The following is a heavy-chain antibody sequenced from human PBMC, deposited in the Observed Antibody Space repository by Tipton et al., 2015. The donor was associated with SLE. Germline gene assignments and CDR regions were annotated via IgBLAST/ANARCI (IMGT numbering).Heavy chain of an antibody. CDR3: ASRLGVGAIDAFDT. D-gene: IGHD3-3*01. CDR1: GFSINSHF. V-gene: IGHV4-4*07. J-gene: IGHJ3*02. Sequence: TLSLTCTVSGFSINSHFWSWIRQPAGKELEWIGRISASGNTNYNPSPKSRVTMSIDTSKNQFSLKLSSVTAADTALYFCASRLGVGAIDAFDTWGRGTMVTVSS. CDR2: ISASGNT.